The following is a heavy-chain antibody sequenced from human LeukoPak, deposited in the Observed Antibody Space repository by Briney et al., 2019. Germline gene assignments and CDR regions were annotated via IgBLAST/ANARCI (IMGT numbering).Heavy chain of an antibody. Sequence: SETLSLTCTVSGGSISSGSYYWSWIRQAAGKGLEWIGRIYTSGSTNYNPSLKSRVTISVDTSKNQFSLKLSSVTAADTAVYYCARDPGGVGVPIDYWGQGTLVTVSS. CDR3: ARDPGGVGVPIDY. CDR1: GGSISSGSYY. CDR2: IYTSGST. V-gene: IGHV4-61*02. D-gene: IGHD1-26*01. J-gene: IGHJ4*02.